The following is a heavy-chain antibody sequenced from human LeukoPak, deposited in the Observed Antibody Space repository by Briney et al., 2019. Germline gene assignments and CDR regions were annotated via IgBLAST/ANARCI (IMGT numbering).Heavy chain of an antibody. V-gene: IGHV3-23*01. Sequence: GGSLRLSCAASGFTFSSYAMSWVRQAPGKGLEWVSGVSGSGGSTYYADSVKGRFTISRDNSKNTLYLQMNSQRAEDTAVYYCAKVGSGGSPADYFDYWGQGNLVTVSS. J-gene: IGHJ4*02. D-gene: IGHD3-10*01. CDR3: AKVGSGGSPADYFDY. CDR1: GFTFSSYA. CDR2: VSGSGGST.